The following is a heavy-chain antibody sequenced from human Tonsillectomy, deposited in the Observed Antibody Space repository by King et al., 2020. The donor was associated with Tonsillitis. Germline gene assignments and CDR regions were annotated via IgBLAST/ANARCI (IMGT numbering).Heavy chain of an antibody. V-gene: IGHV5-10-1*03. CDR2: XXXXXXXX. J-gene: IGHJ4*02. CDR1: GYSXSDYL. D-gene: IGHD5-12*01. CDR3: ATRTGFSGYDSFFEY. Sequence: VQLXESGAAVKXPXESXXIXXXXSGYSXSDYLITWVXXVPXKGXXXXXXXXXXXXXXNXXXXXXXHVXISADXSISTAYLQWXXXKASDTAIYYCATRTGFSGYDSFFEYWGQGTLVTVSS.